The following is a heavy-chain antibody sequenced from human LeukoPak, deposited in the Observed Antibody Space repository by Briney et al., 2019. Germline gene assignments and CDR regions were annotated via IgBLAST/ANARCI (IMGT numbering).Heavy chain of an antibody. V-gene: IGHV4-4*07. CDR3: ARVDFWSTYYTDNWFDP. CDR2: IYSSGIS. J-gene: IGHJ5*02. CDR1: GGSISNYY. Sequence: SETLSLTCIVSGGSISNYYWTWIRQPAGKGLEWIGHIYSSGISNYNPSLKSRVSMSMDVSKNQFSLKLNSVTAADTAVYYCARVDFWSTYYTDNWFDPWGQGTLVTVTS. D-gene: IGHD3-3*01.